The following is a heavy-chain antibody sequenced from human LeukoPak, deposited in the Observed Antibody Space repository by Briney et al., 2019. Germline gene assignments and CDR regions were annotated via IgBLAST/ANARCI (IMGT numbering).Heavy chain of an antibody. Sequence: ASVKVSCKASGYTFTSYGITWVRQAPGQGLEWMGWISGYTGNANYAQKLQGRVTMTTDTSTTTTYMELRSLTFDDTAVYYCARTPPGSYLDYWGQGTLVTVSS. J-gene: IGHJ4*02. CDR3: ARTPPGSYLDY. V-gene: IGHV1-18*01. CDR1: GYTFTSYG. CDR2: ISGYTGNA. D-gene: IGHD3-10*01.